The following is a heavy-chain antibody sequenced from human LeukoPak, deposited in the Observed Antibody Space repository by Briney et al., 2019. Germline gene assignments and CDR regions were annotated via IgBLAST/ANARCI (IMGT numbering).Heavy chain of an antibody. CDR1: GFTFNTYW. CDR3: ARRAGAYSHPYDY. Sequence: GGSLRLSCAASGFTFNTYWMHWVRQGPGKGLVWVSRIYSDGSRTTYADSVRGRFTISRDSSKNTLYFQMNSLRAEDTAVYYCARRAGAYSHPYDYWGQGTLVTVSS. V-gene: IGHV3-74*01. J-gene: IGHJ4*02. CDR2: IYSDGSRT. D-gene: IGHD4/OR15-4a*01.